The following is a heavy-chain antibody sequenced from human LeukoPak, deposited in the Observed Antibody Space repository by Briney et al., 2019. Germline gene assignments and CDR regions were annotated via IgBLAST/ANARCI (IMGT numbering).Heavy chain of an antibody. CDR3: VKGFHFDW. CDR2: ISGRGTDT. CDR1: GFEFSIHD. J-gene: IGHJ4*02. V-gene: IGHV3-23*01. Sequence: QPGGSLRLSCVVSGFEFSIHDVSWGRQAPGKGPEWVSSISGRGTDTYYRDSVKGRFTISRDTSKNTLYMQMNNLRVEDTALYYCVKGFHFDWWGQGTLVTVSS.